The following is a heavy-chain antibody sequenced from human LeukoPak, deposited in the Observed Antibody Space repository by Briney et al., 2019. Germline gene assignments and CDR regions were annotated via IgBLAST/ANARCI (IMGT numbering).Heavy chain of an antibody. CDR3: ARVDRRVGGWYNAFDI. J-gene: IGHJ3*02. CDR2: ISYDGSNK. D-gene: IGHD6-19*01. V-gene: IGHV3-30*03. CDR1: GFTFSSYG. Sequence: PGGSLRLSCAASGFTFSSYGMHWVRQAPGKGLEWVAVISYDGSNKYYADSVKGRFTISRDNSKNTLYLQMNSLRAEDTAVYYCARVDRRVGGWYNAFDIWGQGTMVTVSS.